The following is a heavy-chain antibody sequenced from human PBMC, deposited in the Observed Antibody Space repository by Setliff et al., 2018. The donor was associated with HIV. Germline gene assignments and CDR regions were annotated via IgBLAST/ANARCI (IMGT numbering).Heavy chain of an antibody. Sequence: SETLSLTCTVSGGSISSGGYYWSWIRQHPGKGLEWIGYIYYSGSTNYNPSLKSRVTISADTFKNQFSLKLSSVTAADTAVYYCAGGSNFWSGYPRWGQGTMVTVSS. CDR1: GGSISSGGYY. D-gene: IGHD3-3*01. CDR3: AGGSNFWSGYPR. J-gene: IGHJ3*01. CDR2: IYYSGST. V-gene: IGHV4-61*08.